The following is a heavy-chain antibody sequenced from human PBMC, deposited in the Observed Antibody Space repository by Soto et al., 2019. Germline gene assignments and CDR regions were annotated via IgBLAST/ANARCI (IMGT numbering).Heavy chain of an antibody. V-gene: IGHV3-30*18. CDR2: ISYDGSNK. Sequence: GGSLRLSCAASGFTFSSYGMHWVRQAPGKGLEWVAVISYDGSNKYYADSVKGRFTISRDNSKNTLYLQMNSLRAEDTAVYYCAKSSSTYPDDYYYYGMDVWGQGTTVTVSS. CDR1: GFTFSSYG. J-gene: IGHJ6*02. D-gene: IGHD1-1*01. CDR3: AKSSSTYPDDYYYYGMDV.